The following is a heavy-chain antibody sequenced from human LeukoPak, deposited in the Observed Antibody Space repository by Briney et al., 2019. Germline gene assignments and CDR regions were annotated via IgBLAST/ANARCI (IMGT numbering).Heavy chain of an antibody. CDR3: ARGRIYYIY. Sequence: GGSLRLSCAASGFTFSSYSMNWVRQAPGKGLEWVSYISSSSSTIYYADSVKGRFTISRDNAKNSLYLQMNSLRAEDTAVYYCARGRIYYIYWGQGTLVTVSS. CDR1: GFTFSSYS. V-gene: IGHV3-48*01. J-gene: IGHJ4*02. CDR2: ISSSSSTI. D-gene: IGHD3-22*01.